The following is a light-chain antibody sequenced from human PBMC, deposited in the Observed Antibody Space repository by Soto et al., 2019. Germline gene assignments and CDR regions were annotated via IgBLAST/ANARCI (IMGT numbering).Light chain of an antibody. CDR2: DAS. Sequence: DIQMTQSPSSLSASVGDRVTITCQASQDISNYLNWYQQKPGQAPKLLIYDASTLQSGVPSRFSASGSGTEFALTISGLQPDDFAVYYCQQYNRYAVTFGQGTKVDIK. V-gene: IGKV1-5*01. CDR1: QDISNY. J-gene: IGKJ1*01. CDR3: QQYNRYAVT.